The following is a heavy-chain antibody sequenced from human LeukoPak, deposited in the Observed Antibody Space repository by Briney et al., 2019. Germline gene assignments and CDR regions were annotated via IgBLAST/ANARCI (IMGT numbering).Heavy chain of an antibody. Sequence: PSETLSLTCTVSGYFISSGYYLGWIRQPPGKGLQWIGSIHHSGSTYYNPSLKSRVTISVDTSKNQFSLKLSSVTAADTAVYYCARTSSSGLVGGYYFDYWGQGTLVTVSS. CDR3: ARTSSSGLVGGYYFDY. CDR1: GYFISSGYY. D-gene: IGHD6-19*01. J-gene: IGHJ4*02. CDR2: IHHSGST. V-gene: IGHV4-38-2*02.